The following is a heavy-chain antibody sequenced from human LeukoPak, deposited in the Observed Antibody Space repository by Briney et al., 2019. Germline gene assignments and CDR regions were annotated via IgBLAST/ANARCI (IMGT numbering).Heavy chain of an antibody. Sequence: PGGSLRLSCAASGFTFSNAWMSWVRQAPGKGLERVGRIKSKTDGGTTDYAAPVKGRFTISRDDSKNTLYLQMNSLKTEDTAVYYCTTDASGDYADGYYYGMDVWGQGTTVTVSS. CDR3: TTDASGDYADGYYYGMDV. D-gene: IGHD2-21*02. J-gene: IGHJ6*02. V-gene: IGHV3-15*01. CDR1: GFTFSNAW. CDR2: IKSKTDGGTT.